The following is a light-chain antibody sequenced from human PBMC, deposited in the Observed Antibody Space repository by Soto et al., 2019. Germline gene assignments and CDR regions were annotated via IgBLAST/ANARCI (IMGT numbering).Light chain of an antibody. Sequence: SVLTQPASGSGSPGQSITISCTGTSSDVGSYNLVSWYQQHPGKAPKLMIYEGSKRPSGVSNRFSGSKSGNTASLTISGLQAEDEADYYCCSYAGSSTSYVFGTGTKVTVL. CDR3: CSYAGSSTSYV. CDR2: EGS. CDR1: SSDVGSYNL. V-gene: IGLV2-23*01. J-gene: IGLJ1*01.